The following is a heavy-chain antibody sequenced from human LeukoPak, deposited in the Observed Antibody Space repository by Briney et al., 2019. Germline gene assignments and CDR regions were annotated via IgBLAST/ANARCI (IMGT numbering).Heavy chain of an antibody. D-gene: IGHD3-22*01. CDR3: VKDEYSSAYKSHFDY. Sequence: PGRSLRLSCAASGITFSSYAMHWVRQAPGKGLEWVAVISYDGNNKYYGDSVKGRFTISRDNSKNTLDLQMNSLRAEDTAVYYCVKDEYSSAYKSHFDYWGQGTLVTVSS. V-gene: IGHV3-30*18. CDR2: ISYDGNNK. CDR1: GITFSSYA. J-gene: IGHJ4*02.